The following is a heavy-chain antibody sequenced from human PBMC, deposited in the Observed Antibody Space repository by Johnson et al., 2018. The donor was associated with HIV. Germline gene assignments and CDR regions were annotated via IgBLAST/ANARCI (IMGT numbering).Heavy chain of an antibody. J-gene: IGHJ3*02. CDR1: GFTFFSYG. V-gene: IGHV3-30*03. CDR2: VSYDGSNK. Sequence: QVQLVESGGGVVQPGRSLRLSCVASGFTFFSYGMHWVRQAPCEGLEWVAVVSYDGSNKYYVVSVKGRFTITSDNSKNTLYLQMNSLRAEDTAVYYCASDRASAGTDALDIWGQGTMVTVSS. D-gene: IGHD6-19*01. CDR3: ASDRASAGTDALDI.